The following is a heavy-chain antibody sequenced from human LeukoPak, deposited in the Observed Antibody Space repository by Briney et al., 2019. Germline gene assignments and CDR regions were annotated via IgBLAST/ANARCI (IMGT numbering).Heavy chain of an antibody. V-gene: IGHV3-21*01. CDR1: GFTFSSYS. J-gene: IGHJ4*02. Sequence: GGSLRLSCAASGFTFSSYSMNWVRQAPGKGLEWVSSISSSSSYIYYADSVKGRFTISRDNAKNSLYLQMNSLRAEDTAVYYCARDQGVLLWFGSPFDYWGQGTLVTVSS. D-gene: IGHD3-10*01. CDR3: ARDQGVLLWFGSPFDY. CDR2: ISSSSSYI.